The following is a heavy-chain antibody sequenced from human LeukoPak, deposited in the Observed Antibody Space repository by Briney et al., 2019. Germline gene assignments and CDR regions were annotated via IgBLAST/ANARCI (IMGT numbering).Heavy chain of an antibody. V-gene: IGHV3-23*01. J-gene: IGHJ4*02. CDR3: AKEGTVAGTGYFDY. Sequence: GGSLRLSCAASGFTFTNYAMSWVRQAPGKGLEWVSAITGGDNTYYTDSVKGRFTISRDNSKNTLYLQMNSLRAEDTAIYYCAKEGTVAGTGYFDYWGQGALVTVSS. D-gene: IGHD6-19*01. CDR2: ITGGDNT. CDR1: GFTFTNYA.